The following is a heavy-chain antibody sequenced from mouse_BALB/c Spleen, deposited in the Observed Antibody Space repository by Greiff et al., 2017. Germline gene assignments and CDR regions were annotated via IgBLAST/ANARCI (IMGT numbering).Heavy chain of an antibody. CDR1: GFTFSDYY. CDR3: ARGYYGYEDFFAY. Sequence: EVQLVESGGGLVKPGGSLKLSCAASGFTFSDYYMYWVRQTPEKRLEWVATISDGGSYTYYPDSVKGRFTISRDNAKNNLYLQMSSLKSEDTAMYYCARGYYGYEDFFAYWGQGTLVTVSA. V-gene: IGHV5-4*02. D-gene: IGHD2-2*01. J-gene: IGHJ3*01. CDR2: ISDGGSYT.